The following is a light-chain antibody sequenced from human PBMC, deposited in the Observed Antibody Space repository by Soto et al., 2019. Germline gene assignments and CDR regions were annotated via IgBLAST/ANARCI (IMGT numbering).Light chain of an antibody. CDR1: SSNIGAGYD. Sequence: QPVLTQPPSASGTPGQRVTISCSGSSSNIGAGYDVHWYQQLPGTAPKLLIYGNNNRPSGVPDRFSGSKSGTSASLAITGLQAEDEADYYCQSYDSSLSGSVFGGGTKLTVL. CDR3: QSYDSSLSGSV. CDR2: GNN. J-gene: IGLJ2*01. V-gene: IGLV1-40*01.